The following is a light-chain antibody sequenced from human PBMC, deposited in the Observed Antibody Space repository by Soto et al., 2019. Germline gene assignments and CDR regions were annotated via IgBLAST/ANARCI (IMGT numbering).Light chain of an antibody. CDR2: DAS. CDR1: QSISSW. J-gene: IGKJ5*01. CDR3: QQYNNWPPSK. Sequence: IQITHSPFSLSASVVDRVNITFLASQSISSWLTWYQQKPGKAPQVLIYDASSLGSGVPSRFSGSGSGTKSTLTISSLLAEDFAVYYCQQYNNWPPSKFGQGTRLEIK. V-gene: IGKV1-5*01.